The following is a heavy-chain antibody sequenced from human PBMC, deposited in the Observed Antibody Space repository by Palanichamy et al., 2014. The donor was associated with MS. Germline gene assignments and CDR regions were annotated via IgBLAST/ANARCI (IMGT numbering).Heavy chain of an antibody. Sequence: EVQLLESGGDLVQPGGSLRLSCATSGLTFSGYAMSWVRQAPGKGLEWVSAISGSGGNTYYADSVKGRFTISRDNSKNTLYLQMNSLRAEDTAVYYCAKGGEWGRSHFDYWGQGTLVTVSS. V-gene: IGHV3-23*01. CDR3: AKGGEWGRSHFDY. CDR1: GLTFSGYA. CDR2: ISGSGGNT. J-gene: IGHJ4*02. D-gene: IGHD3-16*01.